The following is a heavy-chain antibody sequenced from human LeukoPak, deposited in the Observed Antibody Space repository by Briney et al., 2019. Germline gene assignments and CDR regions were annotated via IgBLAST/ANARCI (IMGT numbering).Heavy chain of an antibody. Sequence: GGSLRLSCAASGFTFSSYSMNRVRQAPGKGLEWVSSISSSSSYIYYADSVKGRFTISRDNAKNSLYLQMNSLRAEDTAVYYCARSSGSSSWFGWFDPWGQGTLVTVSS. D-gene: IGHD6-13*01. CDR2: ISSSSSYI. CDR3: ARSSGSSSWFGWFDP. V-gene: IGHV3-21*01. CDR1: GFTFSSYS. J-gene: IGHJ5*02.